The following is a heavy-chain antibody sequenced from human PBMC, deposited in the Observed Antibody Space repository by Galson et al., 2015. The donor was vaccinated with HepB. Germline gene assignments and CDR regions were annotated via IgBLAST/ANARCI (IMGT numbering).Heavy chain of an antibody. CDR1: GVSLSGYY. CDR3: ARDASFASYNYGMDV. Sequence: SETLSLTCTVSGVSLSGYYWSWIRQPPGKGLEWLGYISYIVNTNYNPSLKSRVTISVDTSKNQFSLKLSSVTSADTAIYYCARDASFASYNYGMDVWGQGTTVTVSS. V-gene: IGHV4-59*01. CDR2: ISYIVNT. J-gene: IGHJ6*02.